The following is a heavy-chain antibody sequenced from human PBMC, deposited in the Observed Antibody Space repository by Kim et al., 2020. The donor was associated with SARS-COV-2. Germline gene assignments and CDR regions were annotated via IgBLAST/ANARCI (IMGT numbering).Heavy chain of an antibody. CDR1: GGTLGVYA. D-gene: IGHD3-16*01. CDR3: AKGGWGSQVDHYYMDV. V-gene: IGHV1-69*04. Sequence: SVKVSCKAAGGTLGVYAFSWMRQAPGQGLEWLGRIIPIFEIANYAERFQGRVTITADKSTNTVYMDLSGLTSEDTAVYYCAKGGWGSQVDHYYMDVWG. J-gene: IGHJ6*03. CDR2: IIPIFEIA.